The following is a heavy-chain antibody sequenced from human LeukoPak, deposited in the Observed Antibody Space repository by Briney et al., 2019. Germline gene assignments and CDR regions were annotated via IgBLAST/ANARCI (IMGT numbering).Heavy chain of an antibody. J-gene: IGHJ4*02. V-gene: IGHV4-61*02. D-gene: IGHD2-15*01. Sequence: PSQTLSLTCTVAGGSISSGSYYWSWIRQPAGKGLEWIGRIYTSGSTNYNPSLKSRVTMSVDTSKNQFSLKLSSVTAADTAVYYCARENDSPGDYWGQGTLVTVSS. CDR2: IYTSGST. CDR1: GGSISSGSYY. CDR3: ARENDSPGDY.